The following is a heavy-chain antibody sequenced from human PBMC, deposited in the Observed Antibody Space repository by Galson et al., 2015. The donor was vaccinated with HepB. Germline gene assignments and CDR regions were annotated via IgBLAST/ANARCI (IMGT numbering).Heavy chain of an antibody. Sequence: SLRLSCAAPGFTFSSYGMHWVRQAPGKGLEWVAGIWYDGSNKHYADSVKGRFTISRDNSKNTLYLQVNCLRAEDTALYYCTRHPTTFYDFWSGYSDNWFDPWGQGTLVIVSS. CDR3: TRHPTTFYDFWSGYSDNWFDP. CDR2: IWYDGSNK. J-gene: IGHJ5*02. CDR1: GFTFSSYG. V-gene: IGHV3-33*01. D-gene: IGHD3-3*01.